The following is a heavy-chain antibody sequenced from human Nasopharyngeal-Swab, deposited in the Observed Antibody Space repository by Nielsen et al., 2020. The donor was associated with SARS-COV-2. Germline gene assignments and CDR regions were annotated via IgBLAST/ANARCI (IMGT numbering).Heavy chain of an antibody. J-gene: IGHJ6*02. CDR3: ARGGYYCSSTSCYYYSGYYYGMDV. Sequence: SATLSLTCAVSGGSFSGYYWSWIRQPPGKGLDWIGEINHSGSIKYNPSLKSRVNISVDTSKNQFSLKVSSVTAADTAVYYCARGGYYCSSTSCYYYSGYYYGMDVWGQGTTVTVSS. V-gene: IGHV4-34*01. CDR2: INHSGSI. D-gene: IGHD2-2*01. CDR1: GGSFSGYY.